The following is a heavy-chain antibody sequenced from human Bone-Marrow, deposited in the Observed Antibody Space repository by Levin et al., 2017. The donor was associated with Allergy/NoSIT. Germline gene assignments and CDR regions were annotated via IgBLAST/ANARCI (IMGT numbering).Heavy chain of an antibody. Sequence: AGGSLRLSCKASGSTFTGYYMHWVRQAPGQGLEWMGWINPDSGGTNFAQKFQGRVTMTRDTSISTAYMELSRLRSDDTAVYYCARDGVGGYDYGNWFDPWGQGTLVTVSS. V-gene: IGHV1-2*02. J-gene: IGHJ5*02. D-gene: IGHD5-12*01. CDR1: GSTFTGYY. CDR2: INPDSGGT. CDR3: ARDGVGGYDYGNWFDP.